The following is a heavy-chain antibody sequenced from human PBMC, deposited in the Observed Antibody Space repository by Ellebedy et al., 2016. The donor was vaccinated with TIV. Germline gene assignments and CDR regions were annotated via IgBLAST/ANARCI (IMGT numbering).Heavy chain of an antibody. Sequence: SETLSLTXTVSGGSISSSSYYWGWIRQPPGKGLEWIGSIYYSGSTYYNPSLKSRVTISVDTSKNQFSLKLSSVTAADTAVYYCARSSRRSWDPFDIWGQGTLVTVSS. CDR1: GGSISSSSYY. J-gene: IGHJ3*02. CDR3: ARSSRRSWDPFDI. CDR2: IYYSGST. V-gene: IGHV4-39*07.